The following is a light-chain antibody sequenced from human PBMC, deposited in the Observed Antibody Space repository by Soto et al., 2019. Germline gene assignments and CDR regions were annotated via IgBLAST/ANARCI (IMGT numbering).Light chain of an antibody. Sequence: IVLTQSPSTLSLSPGERATLSCRASQSVSIHLAWYQQKPGQAPRLLIYDVSNRAAGIPPRFSGSGSGTDFTLTISSLQPEDFAVSYCHQRSNWPRTFGQGTKVDIK. CDR1: QSVSIH. CDR2: DVS. CDR3: HQRSNWPRT. V-gene: IGKV3-11*01. J-gene: IGKJ1*01.